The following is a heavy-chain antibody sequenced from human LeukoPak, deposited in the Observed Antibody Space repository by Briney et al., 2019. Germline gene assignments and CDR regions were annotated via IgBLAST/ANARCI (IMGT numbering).Heavy chain of an antibody. CDR3: TTQYYDILTGTDY. J-gene: IGHJ4*02. D-gene: IGHD3-9*01. CDR1: GFTFSNAW. V-gene: IGHV3-15*01. CDR2: IKSKTDGGTT. Sequence: GGSLRLSCAASGFTFSNAWMSWVRQAPGKGLEWVGRIKSKTDGGTTDYAAPVKGRFTISRDDSKNTLYLQMNSLKTEGTAVYYCTTQYYDILTGTDYWGQGTLVTVSS.